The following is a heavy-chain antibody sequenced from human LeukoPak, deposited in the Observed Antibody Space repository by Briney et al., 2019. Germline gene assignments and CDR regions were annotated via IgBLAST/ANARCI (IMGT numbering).Heavy chain of an antibody. Sequence: GGSLRLSCAASGFTFSSYEMNWVRQAPGKGLEWVSYIDSSGSNIHYADSVKGRYTISRDNAKNSLYLQMNSLRAEDTAVYYCARTKEMASISYFDSWGQGTLVTVSS. CDR1: GFTFSSYE. J-gene: IGHJ4*02. CDR3: ARTKEMASISYFDS. CDR2: IDSSGSNI. V-gene: IGHV3-48*03. D-gene: IGHD5-24*01.